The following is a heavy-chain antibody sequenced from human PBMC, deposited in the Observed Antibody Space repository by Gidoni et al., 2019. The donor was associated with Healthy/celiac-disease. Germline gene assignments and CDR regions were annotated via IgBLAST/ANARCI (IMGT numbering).Heavy chain of an antibody. CDR2: ISSSSSTI. CDR1: GFTFSSYS. Sequence: EVQLVESGGGLVQPGGSLRLPCAASGFTFSSYSMNWVRQAPGKGLEWVSYISSSSSTIYYADSVKGRFTISRDNAKNSLYLQMNSLRDEDTAVYYCARDQVLDGGVVPAAISQSFDYWGQGTLVTVSS. V-gene: IGHV3-48*02. CDR3: ARDQVLDGGVVPAAISQSFDY. D-gene: IGHD2-2*01. J-gene: IGHJ4*02.